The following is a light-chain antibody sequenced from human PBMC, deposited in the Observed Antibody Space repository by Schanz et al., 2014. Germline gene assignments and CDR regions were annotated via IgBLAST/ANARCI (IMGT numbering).Light chain of an antibody. CDR1: QSVSSK. Sequence: EIVMTQSPATLSVSPGERATLSCRASQSVSSKLAWYQQTPGQAPRLLIYGASTRAAGFPARFSGGGSGTEFTLTISSLLSEDFAVYYCQQYNDWPVTFGGGTKVEIK. J-gene: IGKJ4*01. CDR3: QQYNDWPVT. V-gene: IGKV3-15*01. CDR2: GAS.